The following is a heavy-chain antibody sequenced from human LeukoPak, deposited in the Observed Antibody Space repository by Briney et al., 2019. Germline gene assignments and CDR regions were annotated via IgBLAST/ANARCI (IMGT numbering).Heavy chain of an antibody. CDR1: GGSISSGGYY. CDR2: IYYSGST. CDR3: ARGNGDADAFDI. Sequence: PSETLSLTCTVSGGSISSGGYYWSWIRQHPGKGLEWIGYIYYSGSTYYNPSLKSRVTISVDTSKNQFSLKLSSVTAADTAVYYCARGNGDADAFDIWGQGTMVTVSS. V-gene: IGHV4-31*03. J-gene: IGHJ3*02. D-gene: IGHD4-17*01.